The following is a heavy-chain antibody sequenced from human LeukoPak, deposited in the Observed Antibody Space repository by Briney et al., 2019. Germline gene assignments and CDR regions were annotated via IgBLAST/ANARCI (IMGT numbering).Heavy chain of an antibody. CDR1: GYTFTSYY. Sequence: ASVKVSCKASGYTFTSYYMHWVRQAPGQGLEWMGIINPSGGSTSYAQKFQGRVTMTRDTSTSTVYMELSSLRSEDTAVYYCARDKIGYCSGGSCYNFDYWGQGTLVTVSS. D-gene: IGHD2-15*01. CDR3: ARDKIGYCSGGSCYNFDY. CDR2: INPSGGST. V-gene: IGHV1-46*01. J-gene: IGHJ4*02.